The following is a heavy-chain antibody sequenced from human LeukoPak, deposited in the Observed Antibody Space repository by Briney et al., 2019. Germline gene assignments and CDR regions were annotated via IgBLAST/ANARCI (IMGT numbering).Heavy chain of an antibody. V-gene: IGHV3-74*01. J-gene: IGHJ4*02. CDR3: ARGPNSNWSGLDF. CDR2: ISPTGITT. D-gene: IGHD6-6*01. CDR1: GFSFSGHW. Sequence: GGSLRLSCTASGFSFSGHWMHWARQLPGKGLVWVSRISPTGITTSYVDSVKGRFTVSRDNAKNTLYLQVNNLRAEDTAVYYCARGPNSNWSGLDFWGQGTLLTVSS.